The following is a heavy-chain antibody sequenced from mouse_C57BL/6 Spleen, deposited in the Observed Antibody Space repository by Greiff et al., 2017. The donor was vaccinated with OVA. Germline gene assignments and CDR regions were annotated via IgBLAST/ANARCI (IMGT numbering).Heavy chain of an antibody. V-gene: IGHV1-50*01. J-gene: IGHJ2*01. CDR1: GYTFTSYW. Sequence: VQLQQSGAELVKPGASVKLSCKASGYTFTSYWMQWVKQRPGQGLEWIGEIDPSDSYTNYNQKFKGKATLTVDTSSSTAYMQLSSLTSEDAAVYYCARMGLDDYDDWGQGTTLTVSS. D-gene: IGHD2-4*01. CDR2: IDPSDSYT. CDR3: ARMGLDDYDD.